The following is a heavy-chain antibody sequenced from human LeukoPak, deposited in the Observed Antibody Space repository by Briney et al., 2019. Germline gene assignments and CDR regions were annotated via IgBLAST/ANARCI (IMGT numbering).Heavy chain of an antibody. Sequence: SETLSLTCAVYGGSFSGYYWSWIRQPPGKGLEWIGEINHSGSTNYNPSLKSRVTISVDTSKNQFSLKLSSVTAADTAVYYCARAGRREWELLRGPTFLDYWGQGTLVTVSS. J-gene: IGHJ4*02. CDR1: GGSFSGYY. CDR2: INHSGST. D-gene: IGHD1-26*01. CDR3: ARAGRREWELLRGPTFLDY. V-gene: IGHV4-34*01.